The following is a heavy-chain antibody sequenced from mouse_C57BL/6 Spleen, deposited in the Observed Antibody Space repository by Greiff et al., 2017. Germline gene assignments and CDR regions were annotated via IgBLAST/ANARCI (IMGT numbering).Heavy chain of an antibody. J-gene: IGHJ4*01. CDR3: ARGNTVVDVFYAMDY. CDR1: GFNIKDYY. CDR2: IAPEDGET. Sequence: EVKVEESGAELVKPGASVKLSCTASGFNIKDYYMHWVKQRTEQGLEWIGRIAPEDGETKYAPKFQGKATIAADTSSNTAYLQISSLTSENTAFYDCARGNTVVDVFYAMDYWGQGTSVTVSS. V-gene: IGHV14-2*01. D-gene: IGHD1-1*01.